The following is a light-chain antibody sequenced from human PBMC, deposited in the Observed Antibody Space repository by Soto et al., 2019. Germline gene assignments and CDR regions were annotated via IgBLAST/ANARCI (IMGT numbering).Light chain of an antibody. CDR1: QSISSY. V-gene: IGKV1-39*01. CDR3: QQSYSTLLT. Sequence: DIQMTQSPSSLSASVGDRVTITCRASQSISSYLNWYQQKPGKAPKLLIYAASSLQSGLPSRFSGSGSGTDFTLTISSLQPEDFATYYCQQSYSTLLTFGGVTTVEIK. J-gene: IGKJ4*01. CDR2: AAS.